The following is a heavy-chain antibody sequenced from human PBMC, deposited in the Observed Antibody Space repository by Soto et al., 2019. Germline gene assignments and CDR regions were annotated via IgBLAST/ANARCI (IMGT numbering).Heavy chain of an antibody. J-gene: IGHJ5*02. CDR1: GFTFSSYS. D-gene: IGHD2-2*01. Sequence: GGSLRLSCAASGFTFSSYSMNWVRQAPGKGLEWVSSISSSSSYIYYADSVKGRFTISRDNAKNSLYLQMNSLRAEDTAVYYCATTPLILYCSSTSCAGDWFDPWGQGTLVTVSS. CDR2: ISSSSSYI. V-gene: IGHV3-21*01. CDR3: ATTPLILYCSSTSCAGDWFDP.